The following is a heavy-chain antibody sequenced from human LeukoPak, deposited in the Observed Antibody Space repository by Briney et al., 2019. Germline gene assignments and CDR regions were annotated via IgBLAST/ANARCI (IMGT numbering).Heavy chain of an antibody. D-gene: IGHD4-17*01. CDR3: ARRVLGLRPFDY. V-gene: IGHV4-39*01. CDR1: GGSISSSSYY. J-gene: IGHJ4*02. CDR2: TYYSGST. Sequence: SETLSLTCTVSGGSISSSSYYWGWIRQPPGKGLEWIGSTYYSGSTYYNPSLKSRVTISVDTSKNQFSLKLSSVTAADTAVYYCARRVLGLRPFDYWGQGTLVTVSS.